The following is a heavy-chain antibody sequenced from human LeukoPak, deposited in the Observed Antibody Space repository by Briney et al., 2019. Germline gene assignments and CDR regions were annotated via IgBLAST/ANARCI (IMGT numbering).Heavy chain of an antibody. CDR2: VYYTGST. D-gene: IGHD2-21*01. CDR3: ARHIVVELDAQDAFDI. J-gene: IGHJ3*02. Sequence: SETLSLTCTVSGGPIRDYYWSWIRQPPGKGLEWIGYVYYTGSTNYNPSLKSRLTISVDMSKNQFSMKLSSVTAADTAVYYCARHIVVELDAQDAFDIWGKGTMVTVSS. V-gene: IGHV4-59*08. CDR1: GGPIRDYY.